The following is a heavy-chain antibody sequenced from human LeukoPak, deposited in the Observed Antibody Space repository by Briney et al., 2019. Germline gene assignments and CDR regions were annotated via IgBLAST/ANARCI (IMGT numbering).Heavy chain of an antibody. V-gene: IGHV4-61*01. CDR1: GGSVNSGSYY. CDR3: ARAAYSGSYHSDY. J-gene: IGHJ4*02. Sequence: PSETLSLTCTVSGGSVNSGSYYWNWIRQPPGKGLEWIGYIYYSGSTNYNPSLKSRVTISVDTSKNQFSLKLSSVTAADTAVYYCARAAYSGSYHSDYWGQGTLVTDSS. D-gene: IGHD1-26*01. CDR2: IYYSGST.